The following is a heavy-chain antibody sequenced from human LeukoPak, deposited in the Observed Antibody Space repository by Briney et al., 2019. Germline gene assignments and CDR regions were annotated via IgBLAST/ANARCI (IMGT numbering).Heavy chain of an antibody. V-gene: IGHV1-69*04. CDR2: IIPILGIA. Sequence: ASVKVSCKASGGTFSSYAISWVRQAPGQGLEWMGRIIPILGIANYAQKFQGRVTITADKSTSTAYMELSSLRSEDTAVYYCARDHDYYGSGSYNYWGQGTLVTVSS. J-gene: IGHJ4*02. CDR3: ARDHDYYGSGSYNY. CDR1: GGTFSSYA. D-gene: IGHD3-10*01.